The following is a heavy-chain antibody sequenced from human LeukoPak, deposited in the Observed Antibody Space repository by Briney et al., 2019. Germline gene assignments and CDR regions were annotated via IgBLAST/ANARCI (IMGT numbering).Heavy chain of an antibody. CDR3: ARTGYYGSGGYQWNEKNDY. Sequence: SETLSLTRSVSGGSISGYYWSWIRQPPGKGLEWIGYIYYTGSANYNPSLMGRVTISVDTSNNQFSLNLSSVTAADTAVYYCARTGYYGSGGYQWNEKNDYWGQGILVTVSS. CDR1: GGSISGYY. D-gene: IGHD3-10*01. CDR2: IYYTGSA. J-gene: IGHJ4*02. V-gene: IGHV4-59*08.